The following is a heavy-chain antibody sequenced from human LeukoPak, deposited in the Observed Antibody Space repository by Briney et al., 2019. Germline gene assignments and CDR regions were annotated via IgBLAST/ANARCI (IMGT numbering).Heavy chain of an antibody. D-gene: IGHD6-6*01. CDR1: GGTFSSHA. V-gene: IGHV1-69*13. CDR2: IIPIFGTA. CDR3: ARDLGIAARQGQDY. J-gene: IGHJ4*02. Sequence: SVKLSCKASGGTFSSHAISWVRHPPGQGLEWMGGIIPIFGTANYAQKFQGRVTITADESTSTAYMELSSLRSEDTAVYYCARDLGIAARQGQDYWGQGTLVTVSS.